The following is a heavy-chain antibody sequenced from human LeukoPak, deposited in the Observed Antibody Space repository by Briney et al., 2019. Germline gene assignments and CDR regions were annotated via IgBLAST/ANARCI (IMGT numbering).Heavy chain of an antibody. CDR2: INHSGST. V-gene: IGHV4-34*01. Sequence: SETLSLTCAVYGGSFSGYYWSWIRQPPGKGLEWIGEINHSGSTNYNPSLKSRVTISVDTSKNQFPLKLSSVTAADTAVYYCASPRAFGSGLNYWGQGTLVTVSS. CDR3: ASPRAFGSGLNY. J-gene: IGHJ4*02. D-gene: IGHD3-10*01. CDR1: GGSFSGYY.